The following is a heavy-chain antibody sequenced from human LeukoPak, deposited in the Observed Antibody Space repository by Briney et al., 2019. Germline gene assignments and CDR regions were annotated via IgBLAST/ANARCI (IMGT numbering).Heavy chain of an antibody. J-gene: IGHJ3*02. CDR1: GGSISSFY. CDR2: FYPSGST. CDR3: AKGTDYYDSSGYSHGPFDI. V-gene: IGHV4-4*07. Sequence: SETLSLTCTVSGGSISSFYWSWIRQPAGKGLEWIGRFYPSGSTNYNPSLKGRVTMSADTSKNQFSLKLRSVTVADTAVYYCAKGTDYYDSSGYSHGPFDIWGQGTMVTVSS. D-gene: IGHD3-22*01.